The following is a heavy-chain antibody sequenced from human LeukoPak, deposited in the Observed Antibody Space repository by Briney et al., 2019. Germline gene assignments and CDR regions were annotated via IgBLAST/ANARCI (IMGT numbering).Heavy chain of an antibody. V-gene: IGHV3-53*01. Sequence: GGSLRLSCEVSGFIAGYNYMSWVRQAPGKGLEWVSVIYRGDTYYADSVKGRFTISRDDSKNTVFLQMNNLRVEDTAEYSCASYYCSSGSCYFDHWGQGTLVTVSS. CDR3: ASYYCSSGSCYFDH. D-gene: IGHD2-15*01. J-gene: IGHJ4*02. CDR1: GFIAGYNY. CDR2: IYRGDT.